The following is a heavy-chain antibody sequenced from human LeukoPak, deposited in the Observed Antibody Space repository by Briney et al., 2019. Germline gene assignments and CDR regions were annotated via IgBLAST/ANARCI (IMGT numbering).Heavy chain of an antibody. CDR3: ARDPESLHSSSGAFDI. J-gene: IGHJ3*02. CDR1: GFTFSSYA. V-gene: IGHV3-64*01. D-gene: IGHD6-6*01. Sequence: GGSLRLSCAASGFTFSSYAMHWVRQAPGKGLEYVSAISSNGGSTYYANSVKGRFTISRDNSKNTLYLQMNSLRAEDTAVYYCARDPESLHSSSGAFDIWGQGTMVTVSS. CDR2: ISSNGGST.